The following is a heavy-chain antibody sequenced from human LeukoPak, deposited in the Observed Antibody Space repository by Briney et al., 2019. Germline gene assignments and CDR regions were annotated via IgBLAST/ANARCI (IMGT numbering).Heavy chain of an antibody. CDR1: GYTFTSYG. CDR3: ARGEAGTPIHYYMDV. Sequence: SAKVSCKASGYTFTSYGISWVRQAPGQGLEWMGGIIPIFGTANYAQKFQGRVTITADESTSTAYMELSSLRSEDTAVYYCARGEAGTPIHYYMDVWGKGTTVTVSS. V-gene: IGHV1-69*01. D-gene: IGHD6-13*01. CDR2: IIPIFGTA. J-gene: IGHJ6*03.